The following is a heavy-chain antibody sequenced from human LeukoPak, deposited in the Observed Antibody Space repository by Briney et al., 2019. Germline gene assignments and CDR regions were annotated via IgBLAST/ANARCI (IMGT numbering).Heavy chain of an antibody. D-gene: IGHD2-2*01. V-gene: IGHV1-18*01. Sequence: ASVKVSCKASGYTLRSYGITWVRQAPGQGLEWMGWISAYNGNTKYPQRLQGRVTMTTDTSTSTAYMELRSLRSDDTAVYYCARGPIIDIVIVPAADDYYYMDVWGKGTTVTVSS. CDR3: ARGPIIDIVIVPAADDYYYMDV. CDR1: GYTLRSYG. CDR2: ISAYNGNT. J-gene: IGHJ6*03.